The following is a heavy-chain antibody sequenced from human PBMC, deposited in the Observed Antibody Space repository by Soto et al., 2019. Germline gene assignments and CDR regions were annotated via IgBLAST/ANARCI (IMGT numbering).Heavy chain of an antibody. CDR2: IYYSGST. Sequence: QVQLQESGPGLVKPSQTLSLTCTVSGGSISSGDYYWSWIRQPPGKGLEWIGYIYYSGSTYYNPPLKSRVTISVDTSKNQFSLKLSSVTAADTAVYYCASRYCSGGSCYSQWFDPWGQGTLVTVSS. CDR3: ASRYCSGGSCYSQWFDP. V-gene: IGHV4-30-4*01. CDR1: GGSISSGDYY. J-gene: IGHJ5*02. D-gene: IGHD2-15*01.